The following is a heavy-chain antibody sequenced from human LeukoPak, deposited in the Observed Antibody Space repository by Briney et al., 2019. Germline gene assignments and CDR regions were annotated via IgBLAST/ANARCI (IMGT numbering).Heavy chain of an antibody. Sequence: SETLSLTCAVYGGSFSDYYWSWIRQPPGKGLEWIGYIYYSGSTNYNPSLKSRVTISVDTSKNQFSLKLSSVTAADTAVYYCARAIVQEYDFWSGIPYYYYGMDVWGQGTTVTVSS. D-gene: IGHD3-3*01. J-gene: IGHJ6*02. CDR2: IYYSGST. CDR3: ARAIVQEYDFWSGIPYYYYGMDV. V-gene: IGHV4-59*01. CDR1: GGSFSDYY.